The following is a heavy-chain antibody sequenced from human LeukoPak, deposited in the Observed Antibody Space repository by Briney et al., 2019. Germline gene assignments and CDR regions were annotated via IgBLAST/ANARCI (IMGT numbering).Heavy chain of an antibody. J-gene: IGHJ5*02. V-gene: IGHV4-61*02. D-gene: IGHD3-22*01. CDR1: GGSISSDNYS. Sequence: SQTLSLTCTVSGGSISSDNYSWSWIRQPAGKGLEWIGRVYTSGSTNYNPSLKSRVTISVDTSKKQFSLKLSSVTAADTAVYYCAREKIGYYDGSGRGWFDPWGQGTLVTVSS. CDR3: AREKIGYYDGSGRGWFDP. CDR2: VYTSGST.